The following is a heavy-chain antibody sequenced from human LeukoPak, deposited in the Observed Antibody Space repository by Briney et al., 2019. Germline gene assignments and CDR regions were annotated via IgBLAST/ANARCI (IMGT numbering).Heavy chain of an antibody. CDR2: ISGSGGST. D-gene: IGHD3-3*01. CDR1: GFTFSSCA. CDR3: AKDRESLRFLEWLSRYYFDY. V-gene: IGHV3-23*01. J-gene: IGHJ4*02. Sequence: GASLRLSCAASGFTFSSCAMSWVRQAPGKGLEWVSAISGSGGSTYYADSVKGRFTISRDNSKNTLYLQMNSLRAEDTAVYYCAKDRESLRFLEWLSRYYFDYWGQGTLVTVSS.